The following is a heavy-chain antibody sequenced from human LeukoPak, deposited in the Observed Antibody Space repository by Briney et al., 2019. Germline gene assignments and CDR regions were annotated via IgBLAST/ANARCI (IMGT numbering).Heavy chain of an antibody. D-gene: IGHD5-24*01. V-gene: IGHV3-30*18. CDR3: AKLDGYNYGHFDY. Sequence: GGSLRLSCAASGFTFSYYGMHWVRQAPGKGLEWVAVISYDGSNKDYADSVKGRFTISRDNSKNTLYLQMNSLRAEDTAVYYCAKLDGYNYGHFDYWGQGTLATVSS. CDR2: ISYDGSNK. CDR1: GFTFSYYG. J-gene: IGHJ4*02.